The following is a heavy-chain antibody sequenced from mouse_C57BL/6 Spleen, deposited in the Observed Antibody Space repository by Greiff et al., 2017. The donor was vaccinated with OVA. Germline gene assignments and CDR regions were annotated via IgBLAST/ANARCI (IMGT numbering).Heavy chain of an antibody. J-gene: IGHJ4*01. Sequence: EVQLQQSGPELVKPGASVKISCKASGYTFTDYYMNWVKQSHGKSLEWIGDINPNNGGTSYNQKFKGKATLTVDKSSSTAYMELRSLTSEDSAVYYCAGDYYGSRTMDYWGQGTSVTVSS. CDR2: INPNNGGT. D-gene: IGHD1-1*01. CDR1: GYTFTDYY. CDR3: AGDYYGSRTMDY. V-gene: IGHV1-26*01.